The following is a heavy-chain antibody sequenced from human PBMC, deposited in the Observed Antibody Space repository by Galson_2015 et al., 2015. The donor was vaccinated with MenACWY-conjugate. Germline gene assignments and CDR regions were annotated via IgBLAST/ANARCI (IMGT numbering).Heavy chain of an antibody. Sequence: SLRLSCAASGFNFGNYAMHWVRQAPGKGLQWVAVIWSDGSNTYYADSVKGRFTISRDNSEDKLYLQMNSLTAEDTAVYFCARDYYHSSGYTIRGPFDYWGQGTLATVSS. CDR3: ARDYYHSSGYTIRGPFDY. D-gene: IGHD3-22*01. CDR1: GFNFGNYA. V-gene: IGHV3-33*01. CDR2: IWSDGSNT. J-gene: IGHJ4*02.